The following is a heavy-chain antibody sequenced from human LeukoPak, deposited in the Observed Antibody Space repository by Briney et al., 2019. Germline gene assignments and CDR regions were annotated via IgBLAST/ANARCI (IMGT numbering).Heavy chain of an antibody. J-gene: IGHJ4*02. Sequence: ASVKVSCKAAAFTFSNYGVSWVRQAPGQGLEWMGWIGGYNGHTKYAQKFQGRVTMTTDTSTSTAIMELRSLRSDDTAVYYCARRQGTTLNFDYWGQGTLVTVSS. CDR2: IGGYNGHT. CDR1: AFTFSNYG. CDR3: ARRQGTTLNFDY. V-gene: IGHV1-18*01. D-gene: IGHD1-1*01.